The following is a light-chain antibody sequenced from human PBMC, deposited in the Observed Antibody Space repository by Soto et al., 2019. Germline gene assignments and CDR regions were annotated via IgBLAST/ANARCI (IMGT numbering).Light chain of an antibody. Sequence: DIQMTQSPSSLSASVGYRVTITCRTSQSISNFLNWYQQQPGKAPKLLIYGAFSLQSGVPSRFSGSGSGTDFTLTISSLQPEDFATYYCQQSYSAPQVTFGGGTKVDIK. CDR2: GAF. J-gene: IGKJ4*01. CDR3: QQSYSAPQVT. V-gene: IGKV1-39*01. CDR1: QSISNF.